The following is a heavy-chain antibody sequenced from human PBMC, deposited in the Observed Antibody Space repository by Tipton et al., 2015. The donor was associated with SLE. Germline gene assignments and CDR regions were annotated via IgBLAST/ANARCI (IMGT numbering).Heavy chain of an antibody. V-gene: IGHV3-74*01. Sequence: SLRLSCAASGITFRSYWMHWVRQVPGKGLEWVSRINEDGSGTSYADFVQGRFTFFRDNAENTVYLQMNNLRAEDTAVYYCARAGIVGPTGGFDFWGRGTLVTVSS. CDR3: ARAGIVGPTGGFDF. D-gene: IGHD1-26*01. J-gene: IGHJ4*02. CDR1: GITFRSYW. CDR2: INEDGSGT.